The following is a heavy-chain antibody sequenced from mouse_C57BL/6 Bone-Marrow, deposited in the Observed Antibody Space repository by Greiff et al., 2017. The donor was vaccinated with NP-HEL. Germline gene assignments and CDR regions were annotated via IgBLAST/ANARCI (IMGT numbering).Heavy chain of an antibody. CDR3: ARRGKYLDSSGYWFAN. Sequence: QVQLQQSGAELVMPGASVKLSCKASGYTFTSYWMHWVKQRPGQGLEWIGEIDPSDSYTNYNQKFKGKSTLTVDKSSSTASMQLSSLTSEDSAVYYCARRGKYLDSSGYWFANWGQGTLVTVSA. CDR1: GYTFTSYW. J-gene: IGHJ3*01. V-gene: IGHV1-69*01. CDR2: IDPSDSYT. D-gene: IGHD3-2*02.